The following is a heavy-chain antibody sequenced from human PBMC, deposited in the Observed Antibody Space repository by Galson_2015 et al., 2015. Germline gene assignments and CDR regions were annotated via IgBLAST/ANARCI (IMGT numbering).Heavy chain of an antibody. D-gene: IGHD2-8*02. J-gene: IGHJ4*02. V-gene: IGHV1-18*04. CDR1: GYTFSSYG. CDR3: AREVDTDSGVCCRIDY. Sequence: SVKVSCKASGYTFSSYGISWVRLAPGQGLEWMGLISTNNGNTNYAQKFQGKFTMTTDTSTSTAYMELRSLRSDDTSVYYCAREVDTDSGVCCRIDYWGQGTLFPVSS. CDR2: ISTNNGNT.